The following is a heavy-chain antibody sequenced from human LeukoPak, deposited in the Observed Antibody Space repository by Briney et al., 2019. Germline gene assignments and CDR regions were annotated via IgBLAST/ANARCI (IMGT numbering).Heavy chain of an antibody. V-gene: IGHV3-9*01. CDR3: AKEAHYDILTATFDP. Sequence: GGAPRISFGAPGFPFDVYAMPLGRPAPGKGPGWGSGVSWNSGSIGYADSVKGRFTISRDNAKNSLYLQMNSLRAEDTALYYCAKEAHYDILTATFDPWGQGTLVTVSS. D-gene: IGHD3-9*01. CDR2: VSWNSGSI. CDR1: GFPFDVYA. J-gene: IGHJ5*02.